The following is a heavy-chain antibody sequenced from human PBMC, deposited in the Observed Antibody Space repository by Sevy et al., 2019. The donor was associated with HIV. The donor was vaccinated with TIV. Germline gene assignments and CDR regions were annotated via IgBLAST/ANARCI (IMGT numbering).Heavy chain of an antibody. CDR3: VYYDFWSGSSEYYMDV. J-gene: IGHJ6*03. Sequence: GGSLRLSCAASGFTFTNYWMHWVRQAPGKGLVWVSRINSDGSITTYADSVKGRFTMTRDNAKNTLYLQMNSLRAEDTAVYYCVYYDFWSGSSEYYMDVWGKGTTVTVSS. CDR1: GFTFTNYW. CDR2: INSDGSIT. V-gene: IGHV3-74*01. D-gene: IGHD3-3*01.